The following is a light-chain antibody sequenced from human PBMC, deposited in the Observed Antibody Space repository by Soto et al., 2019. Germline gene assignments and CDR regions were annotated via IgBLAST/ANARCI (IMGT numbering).Light chain of an antibody. Sequence: EIVLTQSPVTLSLSPGERATLSCRASQSVSSYLAWYQQKPGQAPRLLIYDASNRATGIPARFSGSGSGTDFTLTISSLEPEDFAVYYCQHRINWPLTFGGGTKVDI. J-gene: IGKJ4*01. CDR3: QHRINWPLT. CDR2: DAS. CDR1: QSVSSY. V-gene: IGKV3-11*01.